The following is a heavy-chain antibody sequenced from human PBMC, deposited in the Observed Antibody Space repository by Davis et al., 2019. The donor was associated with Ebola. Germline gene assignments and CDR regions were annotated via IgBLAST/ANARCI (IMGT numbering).Heavy chain of an antibody. CDR2: ISGSGGST. J-gene: IGHJ4*02. V-gene: IGHV3-23*01. CDR1: VITFSSYA. CDR3: SVGGQDGGFDY. Sequence: PGGSLRLSCTDSVITFSSYAMTWVRQAPGKGLEWVSAISGSGGSTYYADSVKGRFTISRDNSKKTLYLQMNSLRAEDTAVYYCSVGGQDGGFDYWGQGTLVPVSS. D-gene: IGHD1-26*01.